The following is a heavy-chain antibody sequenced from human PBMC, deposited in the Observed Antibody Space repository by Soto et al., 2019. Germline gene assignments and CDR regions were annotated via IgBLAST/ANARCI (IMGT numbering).Heavy chain of an antibody. Sequence: ASVKVSCKASGGTFSSYAISWVRQAPGQGLEWMGGIIPIFGTANYAQKFQGRVTITADESTSTAYMELSSLRSEDTAVYYCARTRGRPAPLYFDYWGQGTLVTVSS. V-gene: IGHV1-69*13. CDR3: ARTRGRPAPLYFDY. CDR1: GGTFSSYA. D-gene: IGHD3-10*01. J-gene: IGHJ4*02. CDR2: IIPIFGTA.